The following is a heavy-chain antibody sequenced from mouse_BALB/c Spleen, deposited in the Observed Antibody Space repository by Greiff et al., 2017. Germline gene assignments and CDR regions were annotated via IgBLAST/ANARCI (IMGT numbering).Heavy chain of an antibody. D-gene: IGHD2-10*01. CDR3: ARSYYEGAMDY. CDR2: ISTYYGDA. Sequence: QVQLQQSGAELVRPGVSVKISCKGSGYTFTDYAIHWVKQSHAKSLEWIGVISTYYGDASYNQKFKGKATMTVDKSSSTAYMELARLTSEDSAIYYCARSYYEGAMDYWGQGTSVTVSS. V-gene: IGHV1S137*01. CDR1: GYTFTDYA. J-gene: IGHJ4*01.